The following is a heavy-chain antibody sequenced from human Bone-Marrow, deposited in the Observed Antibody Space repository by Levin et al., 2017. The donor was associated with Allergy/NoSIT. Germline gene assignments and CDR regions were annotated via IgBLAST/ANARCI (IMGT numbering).Heavy chain of an antibody. Sequence: GESLKISCKGFGYSFDDYWIGWVRQLPGKGLEWLGIIYPGDSNTRYSPAFQGQVTISVDKSIRAAYTQWNSLQASDSATYYYAGPCTGAKCVDYYSYGMDVWGKGTTVTVSS. CDR3: AGPCTGAKCVDYYSYGMDV. V-gene: IGHV5-51*01. J-gene: IGHJ6*04. CDR1: GYSFDDYW. D-gene: IGHD2-8*02. CDR2: IYPGDSNT.